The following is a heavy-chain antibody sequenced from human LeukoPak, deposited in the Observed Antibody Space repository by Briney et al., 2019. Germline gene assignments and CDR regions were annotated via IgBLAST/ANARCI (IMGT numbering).Heavy chain of an antibody. CDR1: GFTFSSYA. D-gene: IGHD2-15*01. CDR3: ARGGWTVMVSGYFDY. CDR2: ISYDGSDK. V-gene: IGHV3-30*04. Sequence: GRSLRLSCAASGFTFSSYAMHWVRQAPGKGLEWVAAISYDGSDKYYADSVKGRFTISRDNSKSTLYLQMNSLRAEDTAVYYCARGGWTVMVSGYFDYWGQGTLVTVSS. J-gene: IGHJ4*02.